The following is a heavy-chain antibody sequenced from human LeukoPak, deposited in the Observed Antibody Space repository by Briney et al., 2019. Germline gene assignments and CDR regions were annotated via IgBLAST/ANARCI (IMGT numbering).Heavy chain of an antibody. CDR2: IYTSGST. Sequence: ASETLSLTCTVSGGSISSYHWSWIRQPAGKGLEWIGRIYTSGSTNYNPSLKSRVTMSLDTSKNQFSLKLSSVTAADTAVYYCARESKGGEFDPWGQGTLVTVSS. J-gene: IGHJ5*02. D-gene: IGHD3-16*01. CDR1: GGSISSYH. V-gene: IGHV4-4*07. CDR3: ARESKGGEFDP.